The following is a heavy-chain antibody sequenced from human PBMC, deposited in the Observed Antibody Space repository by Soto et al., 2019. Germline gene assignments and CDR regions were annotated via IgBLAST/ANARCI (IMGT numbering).Heavy chain of an antibody. V-gene: IGHV1-69*12. Sequence: QVQLVQSGAEVKKPGSSVKVSCKASGGTFSSYAISWVRQAPGQGLEWMGVIIPIFGTAKYAQKFQGRVTITADESTSTAYMELSSLRSEDTAVYYCASLLRGYSGTGDYWGQGTLVTVSS. CDR3: ASLLRGYSGTGDY. CDR1: GGTFSSYA. CDR2: IIPIFGTA. D-gene: IGHD5-12*01. J-gene: IGHJ4*02.